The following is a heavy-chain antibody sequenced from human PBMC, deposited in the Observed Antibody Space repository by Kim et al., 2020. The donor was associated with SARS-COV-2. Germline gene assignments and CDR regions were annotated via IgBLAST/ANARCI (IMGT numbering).Heavy chain of an antibody. D-gene: IGHD6-13*01. Sequence: GGSLRLSCAASGFTFSSYAMHWVRQAPGKGLEWVAVISYDGSNKYYADSVKGRFTISRDNSKNTLYLQMNSLRAEDTAVYYCARGNRESYSSSWYVSGYYFDSWGQGTLVTVSS. CDR2: ISYDGSNK. V-gene: IGHV3-30*04. J-gene: IGHJ4*02. CDR3: ARGNRESYSSSWYVSGYYFDS. CDR1: GFTFSSYA.